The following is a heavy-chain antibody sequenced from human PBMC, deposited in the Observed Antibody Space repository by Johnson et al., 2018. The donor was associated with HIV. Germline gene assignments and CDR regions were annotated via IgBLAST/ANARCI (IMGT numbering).Heavy chain of an antibody. D-gene: IGHD2-15*01. Sequence: QVQLVESGGGLVKPRGSLRLSCVASGFPFSDYYMSWIRRAPGQGLDWVSYIRISGTTLSSADSVQCRFTTSRANSKHPLYLPMNSLRAEDTAVYYCARSKDCSVGTCPDAFDIWGQGTLV. CDR1: GFPFSDYY. CDR3: ARSKDCSVGTCPDAFDI. CDR2: IRISGTTL. J-gene: IGHJ3*02. V-gene: IGHV3-11*01.